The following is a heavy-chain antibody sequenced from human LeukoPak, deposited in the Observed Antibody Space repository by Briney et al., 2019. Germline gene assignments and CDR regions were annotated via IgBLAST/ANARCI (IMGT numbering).Heavy chain of an antibody. J-gene: IGHJ4*02. CDR3: ARSVRGFDY. V-gene: IGHV4-39*01. CDR1: GGSFSSSSYH. CDR2: IYYSGST. Sequence: PSETLSLTCTVSGGSFSSSSYHWGWIRQPPGKGLEWIGSIYYSGSTYYNPSLKSRVTISVDTSKNQFSLKLSSVTAADTAVYYCARSVRGFDYWGQGTLVTVSS. D-gene: IGHD3-10*01.